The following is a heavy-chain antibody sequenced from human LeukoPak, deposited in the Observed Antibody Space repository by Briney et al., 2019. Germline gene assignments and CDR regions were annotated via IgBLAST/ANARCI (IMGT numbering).Heavy chain of an antibody. CDR3: ARFSSAGGCSSTSRYDC. CDR2: IIPIFGTA. V-gene: IGHV1-69*13. CDR1: GGTFSSYA. J-gene: IGHJ4*02. Sequence: ASVKVSCKASGGTFSSYAISWVRQAPGQGLEWMGGIIPIFGTANYAQKFQGRVTITADESTSTAYMELSSLRSEDTAVYYCARFSSAGGCSSTSRYDCWGQGTLVTVSS. D-gene: IGHD2-2*01.